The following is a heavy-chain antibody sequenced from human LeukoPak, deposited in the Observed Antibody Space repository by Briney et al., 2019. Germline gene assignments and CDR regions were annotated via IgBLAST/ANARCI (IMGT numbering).Heavy chain of an antibody. J-gene: IGHJ4*02. CDR1: GGSISSYY. V-gene: IGHV4-59*08. CDR2: IYYSGST. CDR3: ASGPSSGFEYYFDY. D-gene: IGHD6-19*01. Sequence: PSETLSLTCTVSGGSISSYYWSWIRQPPGKGLEWIGYIYYSGSTNYNPSLKSRVTISVDTSKNQFSLKLSFVTAADTAVYYCASGPSSGFEYYFDYWGQGTLVTVSS.